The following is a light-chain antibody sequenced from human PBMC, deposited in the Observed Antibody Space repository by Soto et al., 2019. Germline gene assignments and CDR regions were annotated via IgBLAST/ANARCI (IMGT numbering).Light chain of an antibody. V-gene: IGKV1-12*01. Sequence: DIRMTQSPSSVSASVGDRVTITCRASQDIRRWLAWYQQKPGKAPKLLIYAASTLQSGVPSRFSGSGSGTDFTLTINSLQPEDFATYYCQQANAFPHTFGQGTKLEIK. CDR3: QQANAFPHT. CDR2: AAS. CDR1: QDIRRW. J-gene: IGKJ2*01.